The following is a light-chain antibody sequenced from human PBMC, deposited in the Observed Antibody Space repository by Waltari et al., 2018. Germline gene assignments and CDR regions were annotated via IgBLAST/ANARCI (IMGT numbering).Light chain of an antibody. J-gene: IGKJ3*01. CDR3: MQALHTPRFT. CDR2: LGS. V-gene: IGKV2-28*01. CDR1: QSLLHTNGYNY. Sequence: DIVMTQSPLSLPVTPGEPASISCRSSQSLLHTNGYNYWDWYLQKPGQSPQLLIYLGSNRASGVPARFSGSGSGTDFTLKISRVEAEDVGVYYCMQALHTPRFTFGPGTKVDIK.